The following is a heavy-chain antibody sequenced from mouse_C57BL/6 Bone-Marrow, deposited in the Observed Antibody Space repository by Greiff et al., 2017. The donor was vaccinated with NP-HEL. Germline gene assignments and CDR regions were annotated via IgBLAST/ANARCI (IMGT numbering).Heavy chain of an antibody. Sequence: QVQLQQPGAELVKPGASVKVSCKASGYTFTSYWMHWVKQRHGQGLEWIGRIHPSDSDTNYNQKLKGKATLTVDNSYNTAYRQLSSLTSVDSAVYSCAIYYYGSMYFDYWGQGTTLTVSS. V-gene: IGHV1-74*01. J-gene: IGHJ2*01. CDR3: AIYYYGSMYFDY. D-gene: IGHD1-1*01. CDR1: GYTFTSYW. CDR2: IHPSDSDT.